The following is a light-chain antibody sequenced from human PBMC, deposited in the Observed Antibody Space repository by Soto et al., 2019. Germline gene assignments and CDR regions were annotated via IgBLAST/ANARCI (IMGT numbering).Light chain of an antibody. J-gene: IGKJ5*01. CDR2: GAS. CDR3: QQYGSSPPST. Sequence: EIVLTQSPGTLSLSPGERATLSCRASQSVSSSYLAWHQQKPGQAPRLLIYGASSRAAGIPDRFSGSGSGTDFTLTISILEPEDFAVYYCQQYGSSPPSTFGQGTRLEIK. CDR1: QSVSSSY. V-gene: IGKV3-20*01.